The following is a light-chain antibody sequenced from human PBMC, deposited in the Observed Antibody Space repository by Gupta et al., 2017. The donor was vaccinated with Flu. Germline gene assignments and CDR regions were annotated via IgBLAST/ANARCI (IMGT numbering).Light chain of an antibody. V-gene: IGKV3-11*01. CDR2: DVS. Sequence: EIVLTQSPATLSLSPGERATLSCRASQSISSYLAWYQQKAGQAPRLLIYDVSNRATGIPARFSGTGSGTDFTLTISSLEPEDFAGYYCQQRTNWPRGVTFGQGTRLEIK. CDR1: QSISSY. J-gene: IGKJ5*01. CDR3: QQRTNWPRGVT.